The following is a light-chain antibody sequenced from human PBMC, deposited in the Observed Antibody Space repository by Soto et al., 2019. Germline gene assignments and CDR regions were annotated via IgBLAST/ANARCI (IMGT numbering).Light chain of an antibody. CDR3: QQYGSSPLLA. CDR1: QSVGSSY. V-gene: IGKV3-20*01. Sequence: EIVLTQSPGTLSLSPGERATLSCRASQSVGSSYLAWYQQKPGQAPRLLIYGASSRATGIPDRFSGSGSGTDFTLTISRLEPEDFAVYYCQQYGSSPLLAFGPGTKVDIK. J-gene: IGKJ3*01. CDR2: GAS.